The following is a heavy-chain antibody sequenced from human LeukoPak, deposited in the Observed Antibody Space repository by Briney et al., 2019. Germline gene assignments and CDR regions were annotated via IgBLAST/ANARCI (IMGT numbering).Heavy chain of an antibody. CDR1: GFTFSTYA. Sequence: GGSLRLSCAASGFTFSTYAMSWVRQAPGKGLECVSALSGNGNTIYYADSVKGRFTISRDNSKNTLSLQMNSLRAEDTAVYYCAKALYGGHDYWGQGTLVTASS. J-gene: IGHJ4*02. CDR2: LSGNGNTI. V-gene: IGHV3-23*01. D-gene: IGHD4-23*01. CDR3: AKALYGGHDY.